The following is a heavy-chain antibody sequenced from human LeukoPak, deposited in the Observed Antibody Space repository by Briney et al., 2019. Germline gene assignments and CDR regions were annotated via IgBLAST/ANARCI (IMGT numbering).Heavy chain of an antibody. J-gene: IGHJ4*02. CDR1: GFTFSNAW. CDR2: IKSKTDGGTT. V-gene: IGHV3-15*01. Sequence: GGSLRLSCAASGFTFSNAWMRLVRQAPGKGLEWVGHIKSKTDGGTTDYAAAVKGRFTISRDDSKNTLYLQMNSLKTEDTAVYYCTTGPGYDFWSGYYPFYFDYWGQGTLVTVSS. CDR3: TTGPGYDFWSGYYPFYFDY. D-gene: IGHD3-3*01.